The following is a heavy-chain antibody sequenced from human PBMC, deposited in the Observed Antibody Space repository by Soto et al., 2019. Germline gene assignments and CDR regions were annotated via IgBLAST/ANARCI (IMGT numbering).Heavy chain of an antibody. Sequence: EVQLVESGGGLVKPGGSLRLSCAASGFTFSSYSMNWVRQGPGKGLEWVSSISSSSSYIYYADSVKGRFTISRDNAKNSLYLQMNSLRAEDTAVYYCAIDSGYYGSGSYSVFDYWGQGTLVTVSS. CDR1: GFTFSSYS. J-gene: IGHJ4*02. CDR3: AIDSGYYGSGSYSVFDY. D-gene: IGHD3-10*01. V-gene: IGHV3-21*01. CDR2: ISSSSSYI.